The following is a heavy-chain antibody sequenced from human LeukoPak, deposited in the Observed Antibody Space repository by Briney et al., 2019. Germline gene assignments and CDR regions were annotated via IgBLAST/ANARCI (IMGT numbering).Heavy chain of an antibody. CDR2: INHSGGT. CDR3: ARVTGYMIEDYFDY. J-gene: IGHJ4*02. V-gene: IGHV4-34*01. D-gene: IGHD3-22*01. Sequence: SETLSLTCAVYGGSFSGYYWSWIRQPPGKGLEWIGEINHSGGTKYNPSLKSRVTISVDTSKNQFSLRLSSVTAADTAVYYCARVTGYMIEDYFDYWGQGTLVTVSS. CDR1: GGSFSGYY.